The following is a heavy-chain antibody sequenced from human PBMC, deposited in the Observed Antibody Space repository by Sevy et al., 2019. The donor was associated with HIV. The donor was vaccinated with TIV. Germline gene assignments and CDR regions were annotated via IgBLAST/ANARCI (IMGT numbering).Heavy chain of an antibody. CDR2: ISGSSNYI. Sequence: GGSLRLSCAASEFTFSSYNMNWVRQAPGKGLEWVSSISGSSNYIYYAESVKGRFRISRDNVKDTLYLQMNSLRADDTAVYYCARGPPDGSYEYFDYWGQGTLVTVSS. J-gene: IGHJ4*02. CDR1: EFTFSSYN. CDR3: ARGPPDGSYEYFDY. D-gene: IGHD1-26*01. V-gene: IGHV3-21*06.